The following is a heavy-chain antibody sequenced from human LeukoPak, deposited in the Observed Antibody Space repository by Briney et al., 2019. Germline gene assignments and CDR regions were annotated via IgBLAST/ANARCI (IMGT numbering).Heavy chain of an antibody. J-gene: IGHJ5*02. V-gene: IGHV4-34*01. D-gene: IGHD3-10*01. CDR2: ITDTGST. CDR1: GGSFSGYS. Sequence: SETLSLTCAVFGGSFSGYSWTWIRQPPGKGLEWIGEITDTGSTNYNRSLTSRLTISLDTSQNQLSLTLRSVTAAETAVYYCARVYVTVVRGSWFDPWGQGTLVTVSS. CDR3: ARVYVTVVRGSWFDP.